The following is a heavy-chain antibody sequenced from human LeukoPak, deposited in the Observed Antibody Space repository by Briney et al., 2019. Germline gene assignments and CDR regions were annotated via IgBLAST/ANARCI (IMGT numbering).Heavy chain of an antibody. CDR1: GFTFSNYA. V-gene: IGHV3-30-3*01. Sequence: GGSLRLSCAASGFTFSNYAMHWVRQAPGKGLEWVAVISYDGNNKYYTDSVKGRFTISRDNAKNSLYLQMNSLRDEDTAVYYCASSGSYRFDYWGQGTLVTVSS. D-gene: IGHD1-26*01. CDR3: ASSGSYRFDY. CDR2: ISYDGNNK. J-gene: IGHJ4*02.